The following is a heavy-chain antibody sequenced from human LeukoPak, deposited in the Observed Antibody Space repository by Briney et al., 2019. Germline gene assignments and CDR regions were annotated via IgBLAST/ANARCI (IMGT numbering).Heavy chain of an antibody. CDR2: IKQDGSEQ. V-gene: IGHV3-7*01. D-gene: IGHD6-13*01. J-gene: IGHJ4*02. Sequence: GALGPSCAIPGITFRDYLMSLVRPAPGKGLEWVANIKQDGSEQYYVDSVKGRFTISRDNAKKSLYLQMNTLRVEDTAVYYCARVVSSSGGFDYWGQGTLVTVSS. CDR3: ARVVSSSGGFDY. CDR1: GITFRDYL.